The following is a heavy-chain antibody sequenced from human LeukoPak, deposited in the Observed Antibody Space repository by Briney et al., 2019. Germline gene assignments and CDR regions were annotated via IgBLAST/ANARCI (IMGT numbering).Heavy chain of an antibody. D-gene: IGHD3-22*01. CDR3: ARAINYYYDSSGYLDY. CDR1: GYSISSGYY. CDR2: IYHSGST. J-gene: IGHJ4*02. Sequence: SETLSLTCTVSGYSISSGYYRGWIRQPPGKGLEWIGSIYHSGSTYYNPSLKSRVTISVDTSKNHFSLKLSSVTAADTAVYYCARAINYYYDSSGYLDYWGQGTLVTVSS. V-gene: IGHV4-38-2*02.